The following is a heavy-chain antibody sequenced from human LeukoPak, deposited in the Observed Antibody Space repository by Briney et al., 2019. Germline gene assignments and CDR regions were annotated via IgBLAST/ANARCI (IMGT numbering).Heavy chain of an antibody. J-gene: IGHJ3*02. CDR1: GFTFSSYG. D-gene: IGHD3-10*01. V-gene: IGHV3-30*18. CDR2: ISYDGSNK. Sequence: PGRSLRLSCAASGFTFSSYGMHWVRQAPGKGLGWVAVISYDGSNKYYADSVKGRFTISRDNSKNTLYLQMNSLRAEDTAVYYCAKDLRGVIYAFDIWGQGTMVTVSS. CDR3: AKDLRGVIYAFDI.